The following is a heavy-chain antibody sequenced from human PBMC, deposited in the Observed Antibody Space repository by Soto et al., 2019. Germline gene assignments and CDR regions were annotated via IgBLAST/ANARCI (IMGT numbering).Heavy chain of an antibody. CDR3: ARTYYYDSSGYPDY. Sequence: GASVKVSCKASGYTFTSYYMNWVRQAPGQGLEWLGIINPSGGYTTYAQKFQERVTITRDMSTSTAYMELSSLRSEDTAVYYCARTYYYDSSGYPDYWGQGTLVTVSS. CDR2: INPSGGYT. V-gene: IGHV1-46*01. J-gene: IGHJ4*02. CDR1: GYTFTSYY. D-gene: IGHD3-22*01.